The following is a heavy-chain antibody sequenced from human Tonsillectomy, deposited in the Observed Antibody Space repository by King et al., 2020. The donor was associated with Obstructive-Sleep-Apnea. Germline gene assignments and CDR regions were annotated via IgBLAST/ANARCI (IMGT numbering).Heavy chain of an antibody. CDR3: ASDLGLVQGYYGMDV. V-gene: IGHV3-53*04. CDR2: IYSGGNT. J-gene: IGHJ6*02. CDR1: GFTVSSNY. D-gene: IGHD6-19*01. Sequence: VQLVESGGGLVQPGGSLRLSCAASGFTVSSNYMSWVRQAPGKGLEWVSVIYSGGNTYYADSVKGRFTISRHNSKNTLFLQMNSLRAEDTAVYYCASDLGLVQGYYGMDVWGQGTTVTVSS.